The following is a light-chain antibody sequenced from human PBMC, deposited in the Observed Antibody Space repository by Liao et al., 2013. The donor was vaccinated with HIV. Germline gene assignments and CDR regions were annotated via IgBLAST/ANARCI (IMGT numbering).Light chain of an antibody. J-gene: IGLJ2*01. CDR1: KLGHKY. V-gene: IGLV3-1*01. CDR2: QDS. Sequence: SYELTQPPSVSVSPGQTASITCSGDKLGHKYVSWYQQRPGQSPVLVIYQDSKRPSGIPERFSGSNSGNTATLTISRVEAGDEADFYCQVWDSDSDHHVVFGGGTKLTVL. CDR3: QVWDSDSDHHVV.